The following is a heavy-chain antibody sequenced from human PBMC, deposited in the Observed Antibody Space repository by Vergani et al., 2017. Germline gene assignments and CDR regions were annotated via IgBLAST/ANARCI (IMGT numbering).Heavy chain of an antibody. D-gene: IGHD1-7*01. CDR2: ISSSSSTI. Sequence: EVQLVESGGGLVQPGGSLRLSCAASGFTFTSYSMNWVRQAPGKGLEWGSYISSSSSTIYYADSVKGRFTISRDNAKNSLYLQMNSLRDEDTAVYYCARDRIYNWNYSWYFDLWGRGTLVTVSS. CDR3: ARDRIYNWNYSWYFDL. V-gene: IGHV3-48*02. CDR1: GFTFTSYS. J-gene: IGHJ2*01.